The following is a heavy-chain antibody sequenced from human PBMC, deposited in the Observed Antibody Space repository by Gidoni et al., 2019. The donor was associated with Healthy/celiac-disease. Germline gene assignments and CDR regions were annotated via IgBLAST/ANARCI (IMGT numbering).Heavy chain of an antibody. J-gene: IGHJ2*01. CDR2: IRYDGSNK. Sequence: QVQLVESGGGVVQPGGSLRLSCAACGFTFSSYGMHWVRQAPGKGLEWVSFIRYDGSNKYYADSVKGRFTISRDNSKNTLYLQMNSLRAEDTAVYYCAKPHGGNEYWYFDLWGRGTLVTVSS. D-gene: IGHD2-15*01. V-gene: IGHV3-30*02. CDR1: GFTFSSYG. CDR3: AKPHGGNEYWYFDL.